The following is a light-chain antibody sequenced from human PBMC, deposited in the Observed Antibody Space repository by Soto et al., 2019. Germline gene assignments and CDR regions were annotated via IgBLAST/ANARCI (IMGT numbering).Light chain of an antibody. CDR1: SSDVDGYNY. Sequence: QSVRTQPPSASGSFGQSVTISCTGTSSDVDGYNYVSWYQQHPGKAPKLMIYEVSERPSGVPDRFSGSKSGNTASLTVSGLQADDEADYYCSSYSDTNYHYVFGTGTKATVL. J-gene: IGLJ1*01. CDR3: SSYSDTNYHYV. V-gene: IGLV2-8*01. CDR2: EVS.